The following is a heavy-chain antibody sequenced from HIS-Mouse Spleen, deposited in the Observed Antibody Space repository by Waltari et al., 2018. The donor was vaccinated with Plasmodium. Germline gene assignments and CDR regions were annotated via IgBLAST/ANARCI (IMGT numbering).Heavy chain of an antibody. D-gene: IGHD6-6*01. CDR1: GFSLSTSGMC. V-gene: IGHV2-70*15. CDR3: ARTTYSSSSAKYYYYGMDV. J-gene: IGHJ6*02. CDR2: IEWDDDK. Sequence: QVTLRESGPALVKPTQTLPLTCTFSGFSLSTSGMCVSWIRQPPGKSLEWLARIEWDDDKYYSTTLKTRLTISKDTSKNQVVLTRTNMDPVDTATYYCARTTYSSSSAKYYYYGMDVWGQGTTVTVSS.